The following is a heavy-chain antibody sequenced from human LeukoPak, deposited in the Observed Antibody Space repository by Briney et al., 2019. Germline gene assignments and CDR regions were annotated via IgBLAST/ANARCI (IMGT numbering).Heavy chain of an antibody. CDR1: GGSISSSSYY. CDR3: ASAGEPEPFFDY. CDR2: IYYSGST. J-gene: IGHJ4*02. Sequence: PSETLSLTCTVSGGSISSSSYYWGWIRQPPGKGLEWIGSIYYSGSTYYNPSLKSRVTISVDTSKNQFSLKLSSVPAADTAVYYCASAGEPEPFFDYWGQGTLVTVSS. D-gene: IGHD3-16*01. V-gene: IGHV4-39*07.